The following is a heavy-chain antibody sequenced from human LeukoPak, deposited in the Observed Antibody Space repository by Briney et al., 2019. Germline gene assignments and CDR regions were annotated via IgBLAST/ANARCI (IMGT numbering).Heavy chain of an antibody. J-gene: IGHJ1*01. CDR1: GFTVSSNY. CDR2: IYYSGST. Sequence: PGGSLRLSCAASGFTVSSNYMSWIRQPPGKGLEWIGYIYYSGSTNYNPSLKSRVTISVDTSKNQFSLKLSSVTAADTAVYYCAGAYYSFQHWGQGTLVTVSS. D-gene: IGHD4-11*01. CDR3: AGAYYSFQH. V-gene: IGHV4-59*02.